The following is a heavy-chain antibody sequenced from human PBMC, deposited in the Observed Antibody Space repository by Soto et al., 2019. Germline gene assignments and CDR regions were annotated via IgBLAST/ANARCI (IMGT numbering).Heavy chain of an antibody. CDR1: EFTFSSYA. CDR2: ISGSGDTT. Sequence: EVQLLESGGGLVQPGGSLRLSCSASEFTFSSYAMNWVRQAPGKGLEWVSGISGSGDTTNYADSVKGRLPISRDNSKDTQYLQMNSLRAGDTVVYYCAKGKFHGINTRTAYFDYWGQGTLVTVSS. V-gene: IGHV3-23*01. CDR3: AKGKFHGINTRTAYFDY. D-gene: IGHD2-2*01. J-gene: IGHJ4*02.